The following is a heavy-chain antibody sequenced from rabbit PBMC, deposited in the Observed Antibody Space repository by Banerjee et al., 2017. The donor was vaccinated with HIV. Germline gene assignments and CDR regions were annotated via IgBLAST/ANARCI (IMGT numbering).Heavy chain of an antibody. V-gene: IGHV1S45*01. Sequence: QEQLEESGGDLVKPGASLTLTCTASGFSFSSTYWICWVRQAPGKGLEWIACIYVGSSGSTYYASWAKGRFTISKTSPTTVTLQMTSLTAADTATYFCVRAGVYAGSSSYTGFDFNLWGPGTLVTVS. CDR3: VRAGVYAGSSSYTGFDFNL. D-gene: IGHD8-1*01. J-gene: IGHJ4*01. CDR1: GFSFSSTYW. CDR2: IYVGSSGST.